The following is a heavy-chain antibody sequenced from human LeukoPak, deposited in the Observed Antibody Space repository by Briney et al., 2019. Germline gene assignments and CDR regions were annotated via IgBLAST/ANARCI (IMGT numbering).Heavy chain of an antibody. J-gene: IGHJ4*02. CDR3: AREESGGYFDY. CDR1: GFTFTNYY. CDR2: INPSGSNT. D-gene: IGHD2-8*02. V-gene: IGHV1-46*01. Sequence: GASVKVSCKASGFTFTNYYMHWVRQAPGQGLEWMGLINPSGSNTNYAQKFRGRVTMTRDTSATTVYMELSSLRSEDTAVYYCAREESGGYFDYGGQGPLVTVSS.